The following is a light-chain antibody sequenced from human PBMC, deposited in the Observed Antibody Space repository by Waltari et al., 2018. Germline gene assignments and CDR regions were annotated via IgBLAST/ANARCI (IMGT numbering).Light chain of an antibody. CDR1: KLGSKY. CDR2: RDD. J-gene: IGLJ1*01. V-gene: IGLV3-1*01. Sequence: SYEVTQPPSVSVSPRQRATITCSGEKLGSKYVSWYQQKSGQSPGLVIYRDDKRPSGIPERFSGSNSGNTATLTISGTQPMDEADYYCQAWDSSAFVFGAGTKVTVL. CDR3: QAWDSSAFV.